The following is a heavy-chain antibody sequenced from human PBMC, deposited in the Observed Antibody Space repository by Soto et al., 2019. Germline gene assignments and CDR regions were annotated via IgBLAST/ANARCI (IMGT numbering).Heavy chain of an antibody. J-gene: IGHJ4*02. CDR1: GYTFRGYF. CDR3: ARGFTSNPFDH. CDR2: INPNSGAT. V-gene: IGHV1-2*02. Sequence: QVQLVQSGAEVKKPGASVKVSCKASGYTFRGYFIHWVRQAPGQGLEWVGWINPNSGATEYAQKFQXXVTMTRDTSISTAYMELNRLKSDDTAVYYCARGFTSNPFDHWGQGTLVTVSS.